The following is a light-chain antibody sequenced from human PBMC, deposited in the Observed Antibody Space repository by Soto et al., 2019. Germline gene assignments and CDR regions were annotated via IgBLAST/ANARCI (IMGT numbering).Light chain of an antibody. J-gene: IGKJ1*01. V-gene: IGKV3-11*01. Sequence: EIVLTQSPATLSLSPGERATLSCRASQGVGNYLAWHQQKPGQAPTLLIFDASNRATGVPARFSASGSGTDFPLTISSLEPEAFAVYFCQQRSNWPLWSFGQGTKVDIK. CDR2: DAS. CDR3: QQRSNWPLWS. CDR1: QGVGNY.